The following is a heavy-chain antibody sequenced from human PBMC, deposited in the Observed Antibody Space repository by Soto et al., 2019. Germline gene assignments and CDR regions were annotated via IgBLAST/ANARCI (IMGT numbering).Heavy chain of an antibody. V-gene: IGHV3-30*03. CDR3: ATGLILLWFGELSY. J-gene: IGHJ4*02. CDR1: GFTFSSYG. D-gene: IGHD3-10*01. Sequence: GGSLRLSCAASGFTFSSYGMHWVRPAPGKGLEWVAGISYDGSNKYYADSVKGRFTISRDNSKNTLYLQMNSLRAEDAAVYYCATGLILLWFGELSYWGQGTMVTVSS. CDR2: ISYDGSNK.